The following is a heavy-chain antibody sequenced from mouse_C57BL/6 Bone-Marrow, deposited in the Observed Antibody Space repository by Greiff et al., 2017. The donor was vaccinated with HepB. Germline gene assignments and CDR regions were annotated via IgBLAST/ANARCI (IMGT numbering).Heavy chain of an antibody. CDR2: IHPNSGST. Sequence: QVQLQQPGAELVKPGASVKLSCKASGYTFTSYWMHWVKQRPGQGLEWIGMIHPNSGSTNYNEKFKSKATLTVDESSSTAYMQLSSLTSEDSAVYYCARWGLRSWFAYWGQGTLVTVSA. CDR3: ARWGLRSWFAY. D-gene: IGHD1-1*01. CDR1: GYTFTSYW. V-gene: IGHV1-64*01. J-gene: IGHJ3*01.